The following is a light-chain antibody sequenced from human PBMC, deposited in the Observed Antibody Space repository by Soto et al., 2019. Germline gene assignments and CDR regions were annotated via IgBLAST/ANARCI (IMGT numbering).Light chain of an antibody. CDR2: SDN. J-gene: IGLJ3*02. CDR3: AAWDDSLDAWV. V-gene: IGLV1-44*01. Sequence: QLVLTQPPSASGTPGQRVTISCSGASSNIGSNSVTWYQQLPGAAPKLLIYSDNQRPSGVPDRFSGSRSGTSASLAISGLQSENEADYYCAAWDDSLDAWVFGGGTKLTVL. CDR1: SSNIGSNS.